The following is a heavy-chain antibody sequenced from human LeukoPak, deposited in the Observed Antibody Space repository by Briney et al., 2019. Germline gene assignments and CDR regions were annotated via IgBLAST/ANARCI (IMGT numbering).Heavy chain of an antibody. D-gene: IGHD1-26*01. Sequence: ASVKVSCKASGYTFTGYYMHWVRQAPGQGLEWMGWINPSSGGTNYSQKFQGRVTITRDTSNSTAYMELGRLRSDDTAVYYCARGTRSGSYFDYWGQGTLVTVSS. CDR1: GYTFTGYY. V-gene: IGHV1-2*02. J-gene: IGHJ4*02. CDR3: ARGTRSGSYFDY. CDR2: INPSSGGT.